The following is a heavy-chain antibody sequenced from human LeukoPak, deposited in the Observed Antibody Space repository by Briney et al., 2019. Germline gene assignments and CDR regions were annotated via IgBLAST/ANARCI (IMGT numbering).Heavy chain of an antibody. Sequence: GSLRLSCVVSGFTFSRYDMHWVRQAPGKGLEWVAVTSYDGGNEIYADSVKGRFTISRDNSKNTLYLQMNGLRHEDTAVYFCARAAAVTGAFRDNWFDPWGQGTLVTVSS. D-gene: IGHD6-19*01. CDR2: TSYDGGNE. J-gene: IGHJ5*02. CDR1: GFTFSRYD. V-gene: IGHV3-30*04. CDR3: ARAAAVTGAFRDNWFDP.